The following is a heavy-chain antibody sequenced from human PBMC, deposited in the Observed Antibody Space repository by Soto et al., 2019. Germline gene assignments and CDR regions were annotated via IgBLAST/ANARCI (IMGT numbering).Heavy chain of an antibody. CDR1: GFTFSSYG. J-gene: IGHJ6*02. CDR2: ISYDGSNK. V-gene: IGHV3-30*18. D-gene: IGHD3-22*01. Sequence: QVQLVESGGGVVQPGRSLRLSCAASGFTFSSYGMHWFRQALGKGLEWVAVISYDGSNKYYADSVKGRFTISRDNSKNTLYLQMNSLRAEDTAVYYCAKDYYDSSGYYYLQYYYYYGMDVWGQGTTVTVSS. CDR3: AKDYYDSSGYYYLQYYYYYGMDV.